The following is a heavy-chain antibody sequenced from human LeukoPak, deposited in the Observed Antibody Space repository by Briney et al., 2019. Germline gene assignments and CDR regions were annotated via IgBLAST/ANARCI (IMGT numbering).Heavy chain of an antibody. CDR3: ARGVATDFWGQGTLVTVSSGESSQPLSWVATDY. D-gene: IGHD4-23*01. V-gene: IGHV1-8*01. J-gene: IGHJ4*02. Sequence: ASVKVSCKASGYTFTSYDINWVRQATGHGLEWMGWMNANSGNTGYAQKFQGRVTMTRDTSTSTAYMELSSLTSDDTAVYYCARGVATDFWGQGTLVTVSSGESSQPLSWVATDYWGQGTLVTVSS. CDR2: MNANSGNT. CDR1: GYTFTSYD.